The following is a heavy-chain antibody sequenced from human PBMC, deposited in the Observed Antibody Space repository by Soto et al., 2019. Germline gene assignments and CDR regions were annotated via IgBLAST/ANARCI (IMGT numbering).Heavy chain of an antibody. D-gene: IGHD3-10*02. CDR2: ISWNSGSI. J-gene: IGHJ6*02. CDR3: AKGPTYDYVPGWVDV. CDR1: GFTFDDYA. V-gene: IGHV3-9*01. Sequence: EVQLVASGGGLVQPGRSLRLSCAASGFTFDDYAMHWVRQAPGKGLEWVSGISWNSGSIGYADSVKGRFTISRDNAKNSLYLQMNSLRAEDTALYYCAKGPTYDYVPGWVDVWGQGTTVTVSS.